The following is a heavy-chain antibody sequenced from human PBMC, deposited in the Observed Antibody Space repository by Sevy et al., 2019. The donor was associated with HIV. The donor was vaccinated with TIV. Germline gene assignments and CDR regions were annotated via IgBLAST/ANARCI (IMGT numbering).Heavy chain of an antibody. CDR2: IYYSGST. CDR3: ARGDYYYYGMDV. J-gene: IGHJ6*02. V-gene: IGHV4-59*01. CDR1: GGSISSYY. Sequence: SETLSLTCTVSGGSISSYYWSWIRQPPGKGLEWIGYIYYSGSTNSNPSLKSRVTISVDTSKNQFSLKLSSVTAADTAVYYCARGDYYYYGMDVWGQGTTVTVSS.